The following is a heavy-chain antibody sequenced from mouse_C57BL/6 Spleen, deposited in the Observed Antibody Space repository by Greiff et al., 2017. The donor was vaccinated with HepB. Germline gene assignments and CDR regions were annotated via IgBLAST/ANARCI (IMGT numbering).Heavy chain of an antibody. CDR3: ARDSNYLYAMDY. J-gene: IGHJ4*01. D-gene: IGHD2-5*01. Sequence: EVHLVESEGGLVQPGSSMKLSCTASGFTFSDYYMAWVRQVPEKGLEWVANINYDGSSTYYLDSLKSRFIISRDNAKNILYLQMSSLKSEDTATYYCARDSNYLYAMDYWGQGTSVTVSS. CDR1: GFTFSDYY. V-gene: IGHV5-16*01. CDR2: INYDGSST.